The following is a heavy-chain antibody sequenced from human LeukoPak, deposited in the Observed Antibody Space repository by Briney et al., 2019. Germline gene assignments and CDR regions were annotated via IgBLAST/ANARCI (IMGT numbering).Heavy chain of an antibody. CDR3: AKSLRVVRGVPYYFDY. J-gene: IGHJ4*02. CDR2: ISSSGDTT. CDR1: GFTFSSYA. Sequence: GGSLRLSCAASGFTFSSYAMSWVRQAPGKGLEWVSTISSSGDTTYYGDSVKGRFTISRDNSKNTLYLQMNSLRAEDTAVYYCAKSLRVVRGVPYYFDYWGQGTLVTVSS. V-gene: IGHV3-23*01. D-gene: IGHD3-10*01.